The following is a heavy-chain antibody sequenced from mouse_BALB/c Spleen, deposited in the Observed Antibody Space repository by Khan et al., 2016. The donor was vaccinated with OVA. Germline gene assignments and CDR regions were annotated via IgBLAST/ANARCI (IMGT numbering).Heavy chain of an antibody. CDR1: GFTFSSFG. V-gene: IGHV5-6*01. D-gene: IGHD2-5*01. J-gene: IGHJ2*01. CDR2: ISSGGSYT. Sequence: EVQGVESGGDLVKPGGSLKLSCAASGFTFSSFGMSWIRQTPDKRLEWVATISSGGSYTYYPDSVTGRFTISRDNDKNTLYLQRSSLKSEDTAMYYCARQYSNSFFEYWGQGTTLTVSS. CDR3: ARQYSNSFFEY.